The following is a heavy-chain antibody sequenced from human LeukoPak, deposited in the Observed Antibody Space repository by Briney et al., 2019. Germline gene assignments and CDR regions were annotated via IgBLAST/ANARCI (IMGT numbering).Heavy chain of an antibody. D-gene: IGHD3-9*01. CDR3: AKDIYDILTGYHFDI. Sequence: HPGRSLRLSCAASGFNFDDYVMHWVRQAPRKGVEWVAGISWNSGSIGYADSVKGRFTISRDNAKNSLYLQMNSLRAEDTALYYCAKDIYDILTGYHFDIWGQGTMVTVSS. CDR1: GFNFDDYV. CDR2: ISWNSGSI. V-gene: IGHV3-9*01. J-gene: IGHJ3*02.